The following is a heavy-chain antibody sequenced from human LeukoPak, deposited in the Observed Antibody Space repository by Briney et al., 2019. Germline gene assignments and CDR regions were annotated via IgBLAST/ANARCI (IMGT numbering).Heavy chain of an antibody. CDR2: IYHSGST. D-gene: IGHD4-17*01. Sequence: SETLSLTCTVSGDSIFSTTYYWGWIRQPPGKGLEWIGYIYHSGSTYYNPSLKSRVTISVDRSKNQFSLKLSSVTAADTAVYYCARGDTVTDYWGQGTLVTVSS. CDR1: GDSIFSTTYY. V-gene: IGHV4-39*07. CDR3: ARGDTVTDY. J-gene: IGHJ4*02.